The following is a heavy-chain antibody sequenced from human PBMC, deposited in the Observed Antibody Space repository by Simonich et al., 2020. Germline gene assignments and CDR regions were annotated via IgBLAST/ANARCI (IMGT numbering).Heavy chain of an antibody. Sequence: GGGLVQPGGSLRLSCAASGFTFSSYAMSWVRQAPGKGVGWVSAISGSGGSTYYADSVKGRFTISRDNSKNTLYLQMNSLRAEDTAVYYCAKEVGERSTMLVVVIDAFDIWGQGTMVTVSS. CDR1: GFTFSSYA. V-gene: IGHV3-23*01. CDR3: AKEVGERSTMLVVVIDAFDI. CDR2: ISGSGGST. D-gene: IGHD3-22*01. J-gene: IGHJ3*02.